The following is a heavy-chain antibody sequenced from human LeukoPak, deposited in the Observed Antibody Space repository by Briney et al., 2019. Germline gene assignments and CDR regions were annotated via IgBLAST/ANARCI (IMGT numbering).Heavy chain of an antibody. V-gene: IGHV3-23*01. CDR2: ISGSGGST. Sequence: GGSLRLSCAASGFTFSSYAMSWVRQDPGKGLEWVSAISGSGGSTYYADSVKGRFTISRDNSKNTLYLQMNSLRAEDTAVYYCAKSYSSSWYQPFDYWGQGTLVTVSS. CDR1: GFTFSSYA. CDR3: AKSYSSSWYQPFDY. J-gene: IGHJ4*02. D-gene: IGHD6-13*01.